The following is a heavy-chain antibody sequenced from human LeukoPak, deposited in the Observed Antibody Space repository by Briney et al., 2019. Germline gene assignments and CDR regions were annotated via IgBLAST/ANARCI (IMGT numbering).Heavy chain of an antibody. V-gene: IGHV4-34*01. CDR1: GGSFSGYY. CDR2: INHSGST. D-gene: IGHD4-23*01. CDR3: ERGDYGGNSGY. J-gene: IGHJ4*02. Sequence: SETLFLTCAVYGGSFSGYYWSWIRQPPGKGLEWIGEINHSGSTNYNPSLKSRVTISVDTSKNQFSLKLSSVTAADTAVYYCERGDYGGNSGYWGQGTLVTVSS.